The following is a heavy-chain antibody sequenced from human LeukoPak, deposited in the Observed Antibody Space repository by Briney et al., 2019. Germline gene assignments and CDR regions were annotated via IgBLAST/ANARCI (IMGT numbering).Heavy chain of an antibody. CDR1: SGNS. V-gene: IGHV4-38-2*01. D-gene: IGHD2-8*01. Sequence: PSETLSLTCAVSSGNSWDWIRQPPGKGLEWIGSVFQDGNTYYNPSLKSRVIISLDTSKKQFSLKLISVTAADTAMHYCARRYCNSGICYFYDYWGQGTLVTVSP. CDR3: ARRYCNSGICYFYDY. CDR2: VFQDGNT. J-gene: IGHJ4*02.